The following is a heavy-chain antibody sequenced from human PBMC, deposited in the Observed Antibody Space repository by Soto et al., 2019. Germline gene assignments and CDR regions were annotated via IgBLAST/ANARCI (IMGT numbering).Heavy chain of an antibody. V-gene: IGHV1-69*01. CDR3: ARGGIAARPGSYYYYGRDV. J-gene: IGHJ6*02. CDR1: GGTFSSYA. D-gene: IGHD6-6*01. Sequence: QVQLVQSGAEVKKPGSSMKVSCKASGGTFSSYAISWVRQAPGQGLEWMGGIIPIFGTANYAQKFQGRVTITADESTSTAYMELSSLRSEDTAVYYCARGGIAARPGSYYYYGRDVWGQGTTVTVSS. CDR2: IIPIFGTA.